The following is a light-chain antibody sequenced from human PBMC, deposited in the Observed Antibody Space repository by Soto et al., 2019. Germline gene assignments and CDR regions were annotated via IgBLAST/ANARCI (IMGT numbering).Light chain of an antibody. V-gene: IGKV3-15*01. J-gene: IGKJ5*01. CDR2: DTS. CDR1: QSVSIK. Sequence: EIVMTQSPATLSVSPGGRANLSCRASQSVSIKLALYEQKPGQAPRLLIYDTSTRATGIPARFSGSGSGTEFTLTISSLKSEDFAVYYCQQYNNWHTITFGQGTRLEIK. CDR3: QQYNNWHTIT.